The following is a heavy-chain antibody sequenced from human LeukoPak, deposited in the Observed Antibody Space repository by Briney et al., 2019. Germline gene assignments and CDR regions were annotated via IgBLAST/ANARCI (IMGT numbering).Heavy chain of an antibody. Sequence: GRSLRLSCAASGFTFSSYAMHWVRQAPGKGLEWVTIISFDGSNKYYADSVKGRFTISRGNSKNTLYLQMNSLRAEDTAVYYCAMSAAGTRRYFDYWGQGTLVTVSS. CDR2: ISFDGSNK. D-gene: IGHD6-13*01. J-gene: IGHJ4*02. CDR3: AMSAAGTRRYFDY. CDR1: GFTFSSYA. V-gene: IGHV3-30*04.